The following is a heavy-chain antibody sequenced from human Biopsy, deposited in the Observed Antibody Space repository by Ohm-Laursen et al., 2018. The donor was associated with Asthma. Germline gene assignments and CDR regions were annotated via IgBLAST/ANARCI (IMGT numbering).Heavy chain of an antibody. Sequence: GSSVKVSCKAYGDSFVSYAITWVRQAPGQGLEWMGGIIPIIGTAHYAPKFQGRVTISADESTSTAHMELASLSSEDTAVFFCGGCSSSNYYYGLDVWGQGTTVIVSS. V-gene: IGHV1-69*01. CDR2: IIPIIGTA. CDR1: GDSFVSYA. J-gene: IGHJ6*02. CDR3: GGCSSSNYYYGLDV. D-gene: IGHD6-6*01.